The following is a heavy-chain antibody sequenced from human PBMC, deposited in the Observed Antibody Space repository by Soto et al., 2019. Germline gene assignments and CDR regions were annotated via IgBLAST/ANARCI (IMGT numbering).Heavy chain of an antibody. V-gene: IGHV1-2*02. D-gene: IGHD6-13*01. J-gene: IGHJ6*02. CDR1: GYTFTGYY. CDR2: INPNSGGT. Sequence: ASAKVSCKASGYTFTGYYMHWVRQAPGQGLEWMGWINPNSGGTNYAQKFQGRVTMTRDTSISTAYMELSRLRSDDTAVYYCARDGRSSWYHYYYYGMDVWGQGTTVTVSS. CDR3: ARDGRSSWYHYYYYGMDV.